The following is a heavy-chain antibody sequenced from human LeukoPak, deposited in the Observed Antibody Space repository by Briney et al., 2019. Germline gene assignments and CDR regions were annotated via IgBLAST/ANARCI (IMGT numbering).Heavy chain of an antibody. CDR3: ARVLLGGQWLASTYLDS. CDR2: INPDSGDT. D-gene: IGHD6-19*01. J-gene: IGHJ4*02. Sequence: ASAKVSCKASGYTFTGYYMHWVRQAPGQGLEWMGRINPDSGDTRYAQKFQGRVTMTRDTSITTAYMELSRLTSDDTAVYYCARVLLGGQWLASTYLDSWGQGTLVTVSS. V-gene: IGHV1-2*02. CDR1: GYTFTGYY.